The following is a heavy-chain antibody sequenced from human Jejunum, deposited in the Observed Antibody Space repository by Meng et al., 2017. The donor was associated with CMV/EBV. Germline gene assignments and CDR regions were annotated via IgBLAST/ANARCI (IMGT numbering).Heavy chain of an antibody. CDR3: VAIVGLTFDF. V-gene: IGHV4-61*01. Sequence: CRVSGGSVSGTSYYWGWIRQSPGQGLAWIGYVHYRGRTKYNPSLGNRVSTSVDTSKNQFSLKLSSVTAADTAMYYCVAIVGLTFDFWGQGTLVTVSS. CDR1: GGSVSGTSYY. CDR2: VHYRGRT. D-gene: IGHD1-26*01. J-gene: IGHJ4*02.